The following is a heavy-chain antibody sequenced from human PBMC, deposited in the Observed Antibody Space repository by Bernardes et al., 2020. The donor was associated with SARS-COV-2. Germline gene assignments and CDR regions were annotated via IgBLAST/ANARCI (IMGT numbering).Heavy chain of an antibody. CDR1: GDTFTSHY. Sequence: ASVKVSCKSSGDTFTSHYIHWVRQAPGQGPEWMGIINPSGGSTVYAQKFQGRVTVTRDTSTSTFYMELRSLRSEDTAVYFCARGWDHYDTKYYFDYWGQGTRVTVSS. CDR2: INPSGGST. V-gene: IGHV1-46*01. CDR3: ARGWDHYDTKYYFDY. D-gene: IGHD3-22*01. J-gene: IGHJ4*02.